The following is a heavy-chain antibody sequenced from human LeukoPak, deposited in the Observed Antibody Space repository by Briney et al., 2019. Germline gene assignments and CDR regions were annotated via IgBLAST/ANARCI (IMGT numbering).Heavy chain of an antibody. Sequence: GASVKVSCKASGYTFTDYYIHWVRQAPGQGLGWMGWINPDSGVTNFAQKFQGRVTMTRDTSISTAYMELSRLSSDDTAVYYCARDLVRGVIDFDYWGQGTLVTVSS. CDR2: INPDSGVT. J-gene: IGHJ4*02. CDR3: ARDLVRGVIDFDY. D-gene: IGHD3-10*01. CDR1: GYTFTDYY. V-gene: IGHV1-2*02.